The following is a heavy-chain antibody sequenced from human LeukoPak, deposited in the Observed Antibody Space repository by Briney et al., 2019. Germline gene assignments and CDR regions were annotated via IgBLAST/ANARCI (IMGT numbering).Heavy chain of an antibody. V-gene: IGHV4-39*01. CDR3: ARQGQSIDY. CDR1: GGSISSSSYY. CDR2: IYYSGST. J-gene: IGHJ4*02. Sequence: PSETLSLTCTVSGGSISSSSYYWGWIPQPPGKGLEWIGSIYYSGSTYYNPSLKSRVTISVDTSKNQFSLKLSSVTAADTAVYYCARQGQSIDYWGQGTLVTVSS.